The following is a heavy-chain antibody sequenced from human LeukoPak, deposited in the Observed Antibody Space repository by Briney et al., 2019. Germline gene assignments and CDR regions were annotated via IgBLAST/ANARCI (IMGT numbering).Heavy chain of an antibody. CDR3: AHRPTSAAVFDY. V-gene: IGHV2-5*01. J-gene: IGHJ4*02. CDR2: ISWYDDK. CDR1: GFSLSTRGVG. D-gene: IGHD6-13*01. Sequence: SGPTLVKPTQTLTLTCTFSGFSLSTRGVGVGRIRQPPGKALEWLALISWYDDKRYSPSLKSRITITKDTSKNQVVLTMTNMDPVDTATYFGAHRPTSAAVFDYWGRGTLVSVSS.